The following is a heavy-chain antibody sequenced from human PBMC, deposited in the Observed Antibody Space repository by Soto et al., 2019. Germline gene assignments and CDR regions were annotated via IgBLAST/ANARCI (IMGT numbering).Heavy chain of an antibody. Sequence: GGSLRLSCAASGFTFSSHEMNWVRQAPGKGLEWISYISGSGVTTYYADSVRGRFIVSRDNAQESLFLQMNSLRVEDTAIYYCARGGVYWGQGTLVTVSS. CDR1: GFTFSSHE. J-gene: IGHJ4*02. D-gene: IGHD2-8*01. CDR3: ARGGVY. V-gene: IGHV3-48*03. CDR2: ISGSGVTT.